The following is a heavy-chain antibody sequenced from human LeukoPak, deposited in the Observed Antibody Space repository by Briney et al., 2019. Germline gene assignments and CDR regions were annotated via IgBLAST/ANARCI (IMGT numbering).Heavy chain of an antibody. CDR1: GFSLSSYG. V-gene: IGHV3-48*04. D-gene: IGHD6-19*01. CDR2: ISTSSRTI. CDR3: ARGTVAGTPDFDF. Sequence: PGGSLRLSCAASGFSLSSYGMNWVRQAPGKGLEWASYISTSSRTIYYRDSVKGRFTISRDNAKNSLYLQMNSLRAEDTAVYYCARGTVAGTPDFDFWGQGTLVTVSS. J-gene: IGHJ4*02.